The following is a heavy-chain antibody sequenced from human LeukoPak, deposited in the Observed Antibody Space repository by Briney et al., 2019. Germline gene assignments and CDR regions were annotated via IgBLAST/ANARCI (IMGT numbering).Heavy chain of an antibody. J-gene: IGHJ4*02. V-gene: IGHV4-59*01. CDR1: GGSISSYY. CDR3: ARVTGYVMEDYFDY. D-gene: IGHD6-13*01. CDR2: IYYSGST. Sequence: PSETLSLTCTVSGGSISSYYWSWIRQPPGKGLEWIGYIYYSGSTNYNPSLKSRVTISVDTSKNQFSLRLSSVTAADTAVYYCARVTGYVMEDYFDYWGQGTLVTVVS.